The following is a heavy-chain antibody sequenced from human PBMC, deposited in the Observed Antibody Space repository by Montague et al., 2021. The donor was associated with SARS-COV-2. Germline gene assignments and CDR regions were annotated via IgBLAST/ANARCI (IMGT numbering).Heavy chain of an antibody. CDR2: IYSNGDK. D-gene: IGHD3-9*01. V-gene: IGHV2-5*01. J-gene: IGHJ4*02. Sequence: PALVKPTQTLTLICSFSGFSLDTRGAAVAWIRQPTGKALKWLAVIYSNGDKRYSPSLQRRLTITKDTSRNQVVLSLTNVDPLDTATYYCAHLIRYYDIFTGIPFDDWGQGTQVTVSS. CDR3: AHLIRYYDIFTGIPFDD. CDR1: GFSLDTRGAA.